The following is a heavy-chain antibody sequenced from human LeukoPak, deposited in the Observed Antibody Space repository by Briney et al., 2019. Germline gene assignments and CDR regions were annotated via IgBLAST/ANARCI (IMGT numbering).Heavy chain of an antibody. CDR1: GFTFTSYD. D-gene: IGHD6-13*01. CDR3: AGQQLVLDYYYGMDV. Sequence: GASVKVSCKASGFTFTSYDINWVRQATGQGLEWMGWMNPNSGNTGYAQKFQGRVTMTRNTSISTAYMELSSLRSEDTAVYYCAGQQLVLDYYYGMDVWGQGTTVTVSS. V-gene: IGHV1-8*01. CDR2: MNPNSGNT. J-gene: IGHJ6*02.